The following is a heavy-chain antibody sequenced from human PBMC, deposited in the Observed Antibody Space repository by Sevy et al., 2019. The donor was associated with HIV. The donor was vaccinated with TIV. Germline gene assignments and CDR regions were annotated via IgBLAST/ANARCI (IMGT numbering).Heavy chain of an antibody. CDR2: ISYSGST. J-gene: IGHJ4*02. CDR3: ARADSSGQHYFDK. V-gene: IGHV4-31*03. D-gene: IGHD3-22*01. CDR1: GGSIGTSGYY. Sequence: SETLSLTCSVSGGSIGTSGYYWSWIRHHPGQGLEWIGYISYSGSTYYNPSLKSRLTLSLDTSKNQFSLKLSSVTAADTAVHYCARADSSGQHYFDKWGQGTLVTVSS.